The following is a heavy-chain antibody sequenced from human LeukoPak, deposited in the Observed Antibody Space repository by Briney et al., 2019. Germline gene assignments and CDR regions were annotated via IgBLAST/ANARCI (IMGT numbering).Heavy chain of an antibody. CDR1: GYTLTELS. Sequence: ASVKVSCKVSGYTLTELSMHWVRQAPGKGLEWMGGFDPEDGETIYAQKFQGRVTITRDTSASTAYMELSSLRPEDTAVYYCARETGGSSCLDYWGQGTLVTVSS. CDR3: ARETGGSSCLDY. D-gene: IGHD2-15*01. J-gene: IGHJ4*02. CDR2: FDPEDGET. V-gene: IGHV1-24*01.